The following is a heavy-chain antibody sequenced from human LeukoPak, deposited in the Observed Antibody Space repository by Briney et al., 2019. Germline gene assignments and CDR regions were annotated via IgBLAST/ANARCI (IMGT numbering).Heavy chain of an antibody. CDR3: ARGDYGGNSAAFDI. CDR2: INSDGSST. J-gene: IGHJ3*02. Sequence: GGSLRLSCAASGFTFSSYWMHWVRQAPGKELVWVSRINSDGSSTSYADSVKGRFTISRDNAKNTLYLQMNSLRAEDTAVYYCARGDYGGNSAAFDIWGQGTMVTVSS. V-gene: IGHV3-74*01. D-gene: IGHD4-23*01. CDR1: GFTFSSYW.